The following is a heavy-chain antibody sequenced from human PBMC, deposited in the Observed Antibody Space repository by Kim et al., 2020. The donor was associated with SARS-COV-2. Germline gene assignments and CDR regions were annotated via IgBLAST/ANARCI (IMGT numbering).Heavy chain of an antibody. CDR1: GFTFSSYS. D-gene: IGHD3-10*01. V-gene: IGHV3-48*02. CDR2: ISSSSSTI. CDR3: AFGGGYFDY. Sequence: GGSLRLSCAASGFTFSSYSMNWVRQAPGKGLEWVSYISSSSSTIYYADSVKGRFTISRDNAKNSLYLQMNSLRDDDTAVYYCAFGGGYFDYWGQGTLVTVSS. J-gene: IGHJ4*02.